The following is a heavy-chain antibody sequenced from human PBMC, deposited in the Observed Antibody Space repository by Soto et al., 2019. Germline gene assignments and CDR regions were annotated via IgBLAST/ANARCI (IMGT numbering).Heavy chain of an antibody. Sequence: QVQLVESGVGVVQPGTSLRVSGVGSGFRFRSYVIHWVRQAPGKGLEWVALTSYDGSDRSYADSVRGRFTISRDNSRNTVDLQMDSLRLEDTALYYCARWATTGGLDVWGQGTLVSVSS. CDR1: GFRFRSYV. CDR3: ARWATTGGLDV. J-gene: IGHJ1*01. D-gene: IGHD3-16*01. CDR2: TSYDGSDR. V-gene: IGHV3-30*19.